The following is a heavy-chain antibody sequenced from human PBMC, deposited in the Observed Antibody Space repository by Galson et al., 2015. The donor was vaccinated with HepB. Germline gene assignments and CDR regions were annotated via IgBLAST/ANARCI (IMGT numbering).Heavy chain of an antibody. CDR1: GYTFTGYN. J-gene: IGHJ6*03. Sequence: SVKVSCKASGYTFTGYNVHWVRQAPGQGLEWMGRINPNTGGTNYAQNFQGRVTMTRDTSISTAYMNLSRLKSDDTALYYCVVAFTGVPIGYYYMDVWGKGTTVTVSS. CDR2: INPNTGGT. D-gene: IGHD2-15*01. CDR3: VVAFTGVPIGYYYMDV. V-gene: IGHV1-2*06.